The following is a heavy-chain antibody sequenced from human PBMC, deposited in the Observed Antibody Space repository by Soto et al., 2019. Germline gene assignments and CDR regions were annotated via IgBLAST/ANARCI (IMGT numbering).Heavy chain of an antibody. V-gene: IGHV4-39*01. J-gene: IGHJ4*02. D-gene: IGHD6-25*01. CDR2: AYSSGGNT. CDR1: GDSMRGYHFY. Sequence: SETLSLTCSVSGDSMRGYHFYWGWIRQAPGKGLEWIGSAYSSGGNTYYSPSLKSRVSISVDTSKNEFSLRLTSLTAADTAVYFCAYGSSSAWIDYWGQGTLVTVS. CDR3: AYGSSSAWIDY.